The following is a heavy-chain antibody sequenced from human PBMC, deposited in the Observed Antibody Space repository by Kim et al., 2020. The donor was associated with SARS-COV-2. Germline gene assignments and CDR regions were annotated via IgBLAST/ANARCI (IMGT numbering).Heavy chain of an antibody. J-gene: IGHJ6*02. CDR3: AKNVDGVSLMDA. D-gene: IGHD2-8*01. Sequence: ADAGEGRFTISRDSSKNTLNLQKNSLGAADTAVYYCAKNVDGVSLMDAWGQGTAVTVSS. V-gene: IGHV3-23*01.